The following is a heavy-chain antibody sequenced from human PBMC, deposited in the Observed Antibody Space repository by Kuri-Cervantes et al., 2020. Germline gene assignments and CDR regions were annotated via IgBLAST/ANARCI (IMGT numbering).Heavy chain of an antibody. V-gene: IGHV3-30-3*01. CDR2: ISYDGSNK. CDR1: GFTFTNAW. Sequence: GGSLRLSCAASGFTFTNAWMSWVRQAPGKGLEWVAVISYDGSNKYYADSVKGRFTISRDNSKNTLYLQMNSLRAEDTAVYYCARDLYGDSTFDYWGQGTLVTVSS. D-gene: IGHD4-17*01. J-gene: IGHJ4*02. CDR3: ARDLYGDSTFDY.